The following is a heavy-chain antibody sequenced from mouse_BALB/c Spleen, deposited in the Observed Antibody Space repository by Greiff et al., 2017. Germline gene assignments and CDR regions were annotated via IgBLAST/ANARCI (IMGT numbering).Heavy chain of an antibody. V-gene: IGHV7-3*02. CDR3: ARDIDDGYFFAY. CDR1: GFTFTDYY. D-gene: IGHD2-3*01. Sequence: EVKLMESGGGLVQPGGSLRLSCATSGFTFTDYYMSWVRQPPGKALEWLGFIRNKANGYTTEYSASVKGRFTISRDNSQSILYLQMNTLRAEDSATYYCARDIDDGYFFAYWGQGTLVTVSA. CDR2: IRNKANGYTT. J-gene: IGHJ3*01.